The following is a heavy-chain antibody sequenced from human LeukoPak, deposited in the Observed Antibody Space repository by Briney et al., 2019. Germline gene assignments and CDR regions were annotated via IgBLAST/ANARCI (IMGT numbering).Heavy chain of an antibody. D-gene: IGHD3-22*01. CDR2: IKQGGSEK. CDR3: ARSEGYYYDSSGYYYGGPQYYFDY. V-gene: IGHV3-7*01. J-gene: IGHJ4*02. CDR1: GFTFSRYW. Sequence: GGSLRLSCAASGFTFSRYWMSWVRQAPGKGLEWVANIKQGGSEKYYVDSVKGRFTISRDKTKNSLYLQINSLRAEDTAVYYCARSEGYYYDSSGYYYGGPQYYFDYWGQGTLVTVSS.